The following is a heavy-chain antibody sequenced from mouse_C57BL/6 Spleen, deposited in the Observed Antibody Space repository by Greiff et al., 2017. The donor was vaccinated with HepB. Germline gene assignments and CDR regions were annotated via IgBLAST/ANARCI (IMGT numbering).Heavy chain of an antibody. CDR1: GFTFSSYA. CDR3: ARDSYYYGSSSWYFDV. Sequence: DVHLVESGGGLVKPGGSLKLSCAASGFTFSSYAMSWVRQTPEKRLEWVATISDGGSYTYYPDNVKGRFTISRDNAKNNLYLQMSHLKSEDTAMYYCARDSYYYGSSSWYFDVWGTGTTVTVSS. D-gene: IGHD1-1*01. J-gene: IGHJ1*03. CDR2: ISDGGSYT. V-gene: IGHV5-4*01.